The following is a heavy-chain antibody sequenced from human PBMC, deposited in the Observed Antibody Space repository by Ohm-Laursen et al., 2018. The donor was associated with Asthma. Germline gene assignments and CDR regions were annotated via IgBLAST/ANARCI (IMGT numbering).Heavy chain of an antibody. CDR1: GFTFSGSC. D-gene: IGHD2-2*01. CDR3: ATLSWYASQY. J-gene: IGHJ4*02. Sequence: GSLRLSCAASGFTFSGSCMIWVRQAPGKGLQWLAFIKLDGSQTYYADSMEGRFSISRDNSKNSLYLQMSSLRGEDTAIYYCATLSWYASQYWGQGTLVTVSS. CDR2: IKLDGSQT. V-gene: IGHV3-7*01.